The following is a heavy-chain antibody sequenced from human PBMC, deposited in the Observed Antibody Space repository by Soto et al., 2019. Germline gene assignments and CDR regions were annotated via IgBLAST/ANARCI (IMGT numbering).Heavy chain of an antibody. J-gene: IGHJ4*02. CDR3: AKGGRQWLVTSDFNY. D-gene: IGHD6-19*01. CDR1: GFTFCDYA. Sequence: GGALRLSCAASGFTFCDYAMHWVRQAPGKGLEWVAVVSHDGRNTHYADPVKGRFTISRDSSKNTVSLEMTSLRAEDTAVYYCAKGGRQWLVTSDFNYWGQGALVTVSS. CDR2: VSHDGRNT. V-gene: IGHV3-30*18.